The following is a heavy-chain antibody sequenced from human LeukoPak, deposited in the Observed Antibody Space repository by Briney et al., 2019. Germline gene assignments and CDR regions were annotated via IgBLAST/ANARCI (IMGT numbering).Heavy chain of an antibody. CDR2: IYYSGST. J-gene: IGHJ3*02. V-gene: IGHV4-59*01. D-gene: IGHD5-18*01. CDR3: ARDSRLLRHQGDAFYI. CDR1: GGSISSYY. Sequence: KPSETLSLTCTVSGGSISSYYWSWIRQPPGKGLEWIGNIYYSGSTNYNPPLKSRVTISVDTSKNQFSLRLSSVTAADTAVYYCARDSRLLRHQGDAFYIWGQGTGVTVSS.